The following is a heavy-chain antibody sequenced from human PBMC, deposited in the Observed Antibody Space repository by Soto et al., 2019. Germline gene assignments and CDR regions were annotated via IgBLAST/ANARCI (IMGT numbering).Heavy chain of an antibody. V-gene: IGHV1-69*01. CDR3: ARATNGDYFYYGLDV. J-gene: IGHJ6*02. CDR1: GGTFSTYS. CDR2: IIPIFGTS. Sequence: QVQLVQSGAEVKKPGSSVKVSCKASGGTFSTYSISWVRQAPGQGLEWMGGIIPIFGTSNFAQNFQGRVTITADESTSTAYMELNSLRSEDTAVYYCARATNGDYFYYGLDVWGQGTTVTVSS. D-gene: IGHD2-8*01.